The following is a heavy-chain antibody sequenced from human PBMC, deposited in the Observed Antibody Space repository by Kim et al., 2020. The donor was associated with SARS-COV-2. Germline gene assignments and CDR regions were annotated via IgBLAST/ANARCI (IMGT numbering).Heavy chain of an antibody. CDR3: AKDPGDQVGATTHGDY. V-gene: IGHV3-30*18. J-gene: IGHJ4*02. Sequence: GGSLRLSCAASGFTFSSYGMHWVRQAPGKGLEWVAVISYDGSNKYYADSVKGRFTISRDNSKNTLYLQMNSLRAEDTAVYYCAKDPGDQVGATTHGDYWGQGTLVTVSS. CDR1: GFTFSSYG. D-gene: IGHD1-26*01. CDR2: ISYDGSNK.